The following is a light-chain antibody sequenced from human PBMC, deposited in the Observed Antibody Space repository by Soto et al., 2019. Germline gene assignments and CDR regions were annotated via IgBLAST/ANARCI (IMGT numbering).Light chain of an antibody. J-gene: IGKJ5*01. CDR3: QQSFTTPS. CDR1: QSISSY. CDR2: ATS. V-gene: IGKV1-39*01. Sequence: DIQMTQSPSSLSASVVDSLTITCRASQSISSYLNWYQQKPGTVPKLLIYATSNLQSGVPSRFSGRGFGTDFTLTISSLQPEDFATYYCQQSFTTPSFGQGTRLEIK.